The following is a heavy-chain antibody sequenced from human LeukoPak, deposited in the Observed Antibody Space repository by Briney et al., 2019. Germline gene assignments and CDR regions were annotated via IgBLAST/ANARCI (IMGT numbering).Heavy chain of an antibody. V-gene: IGHV4-59*01. CDR1: GLPISSYY. CDR2: ISYSGST. Sequence: NPSETLSPTCSVSGLPISSYYWIGLRQPPGKEREGIGYISYSGSTTYNPSLKSRVTISVDTSRNQFSLKLSSVTAADTAVYYCARGWFGGSGSYYNVLDYWGQGTLVTVSS. D-gene: IGHD3-10*01. CDR3: ARGWFGGSGSYYNVLDY. J-gene: IGHJ4*02.